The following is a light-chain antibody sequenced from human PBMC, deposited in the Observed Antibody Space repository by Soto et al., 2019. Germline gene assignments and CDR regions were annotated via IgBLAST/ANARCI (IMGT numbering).Light chain of an antibody. CDR3: QQRYSTPPIT. V-gene: IGKV1-39*01. J-gene: IGKJ5*01. CDR2: AAS. Sequence: DIQVTQSPSSLSASVGDRVTITCRASQSINNYLNWYQQKPGKAPKLLIYAASSLQSGVPSRFSGSGSGTDFTLTITSLQHADFATYYCQQRYSTPPITFGQGTRLEI. CDR1: QSINNY.